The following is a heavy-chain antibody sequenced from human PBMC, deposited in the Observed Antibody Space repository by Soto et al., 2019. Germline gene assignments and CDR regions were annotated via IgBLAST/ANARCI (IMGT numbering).Heavy chain of an antibody. CDR3: ARNQSVAGPCIY. J-gene: IGHJ4*02. V-gene: IGHV5-10-1*01. Sequence: PGESLKISCEGSGYTFANLYITWDRQMPGKGLGWIGRIDPSDSYTTYSPSFKGDVNISVEKSISTAYLKWSSMEVSYSAMYYCARNQSVAGPCIYWGQGTLVTVSS. D-gene: IGHD6-6*01. CDR1: GYTFANLY. CDR2: IDPSDSYT.